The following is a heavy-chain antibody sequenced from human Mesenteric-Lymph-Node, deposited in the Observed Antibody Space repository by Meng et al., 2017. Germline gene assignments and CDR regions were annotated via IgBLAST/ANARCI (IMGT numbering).Heavy chain of an antibody. D-gene: IGHD6-19*01. CDR2: ISWNSGSI. CDR3: AKDTAGEIAVAGDFDY. CDR1: GFTFDDYA. V-gene: IGHV3-9*01. Sequence: LKISCAASGFTFDDYAMHWVRQAPGKGLEWVSGISWNSGSIGYADSVKGRFTISRDNAKNSLYLQMNSLRAEDTALYYCAKDTAGEIAVAGDFDYWGQGTRVTGSS. J-gene: IGHJ4*02.